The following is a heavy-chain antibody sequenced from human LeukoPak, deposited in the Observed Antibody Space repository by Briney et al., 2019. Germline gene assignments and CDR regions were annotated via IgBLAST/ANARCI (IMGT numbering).Heavy chain of an antibody. CDR1: GFTFSSYG. Sequence: GGSLRLSCAASGFTFSSYGMHWVRQAPGKGLEWVAVISYDGSNTYYADSVMCLFPFSSATSKHTLFLQMNSLRAEDTAVYYCAKDRGYFSGGSCLYFDYWGQGTLVTVSS. CDR3: AKDRGYFSGGSCLYFDY. J-gene: IGHJ4*02. V-gene: IGHV3-30*18. D-gene: IGHD2-15*01. CDR2: ISYDGSNT.